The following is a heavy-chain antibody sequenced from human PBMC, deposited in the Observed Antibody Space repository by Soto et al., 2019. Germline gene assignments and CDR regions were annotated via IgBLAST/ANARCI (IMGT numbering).Heavy chain of an antibody. CDR2: INHSGST. V-gene: IGHV4-34*01. CDR3: ARGGGNVAAAGRERNWFDP. Sequence: SETLSLTCAVYGGSFSGYYWSWIRQPPGKGLEWIGEINHSGSTNYNPSLKSRVTISVDTSKNQFSLKLSSVTAADTAVYYCARGGGNVAAAGRERNWFDPWGQGTLVTVSS. J-gene: IGHJ5*02. CDR1: GGSFSGYY. D-gene: IGHD6-13*01.